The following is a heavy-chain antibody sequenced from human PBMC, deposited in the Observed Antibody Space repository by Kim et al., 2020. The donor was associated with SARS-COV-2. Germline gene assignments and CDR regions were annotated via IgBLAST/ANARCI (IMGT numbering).Heavy chain of an antibody. Sequence: ASVKVSCKASGYIFTSYYVHWVQQAPGRGLEWMGVINPSADATTYGQKFLGRVTVTRDRSTNTVYMELSGLTSDDTAVYYCARAVSYSSSSGYFDYWGQGTLVTVSS. V-gene: IGHV1-46*01. D-gene: IGHD6-6*01. J-gene: IGHJ4*02. CDR2: INPSADAT. CDR1: GYIFTSYY. CDR3: ARAVSYSSSSGYFDY.